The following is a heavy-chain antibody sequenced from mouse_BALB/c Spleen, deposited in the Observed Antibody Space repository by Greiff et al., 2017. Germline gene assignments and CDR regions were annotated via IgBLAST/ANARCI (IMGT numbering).Heavy chain of an antibody. D-gene: IGHD2-10*02. CDR2: ISSGGST. CDR1: GFTFSSYA. Sequence: EVKLVESGGGLVKPGGSLKLSCAASGFTFSSYAMSWVRQTPEKRLEWVASISSGGSTYYPDSVKGRFTISRDNARNILYLQMSSLRSEDTAMYYCARRREYGNAFDYWGQGTTLTVSS. CDR3: ARRREYGNAFDY. V-gene: IGHV5-6-5*01. J-gene: IGHJ2*01.